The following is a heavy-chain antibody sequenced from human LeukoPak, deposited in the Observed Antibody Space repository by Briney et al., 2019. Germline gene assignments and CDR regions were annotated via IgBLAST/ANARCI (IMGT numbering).Heavy chain of an antibody. Sequence: GGSLRLSCAASGFTFSSYWMHWVRQGPGKGLVWVSRINSDGSSTNYADSVRGRFTISRDNAENTLYLQMNSLRVEDTAVYYCARRVVVAAAPYYFDYWGQATLVTVSS. J-gene: IGHJ4*02. CDR3: ARRVVVAAAPYYFDY. CDR1: GFTFSSYW. CDR2: INSDGSST. D-gene: IGHD2-2*01. V-gene: IGHV3-74*01.